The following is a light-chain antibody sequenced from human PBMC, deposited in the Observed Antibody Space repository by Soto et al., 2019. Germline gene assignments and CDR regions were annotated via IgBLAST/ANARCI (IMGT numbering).Light chain of an antibody. CDR1: QSISSW. Sequence: DIQMTQSPSTLSASVGDRVTLTCRASQSISSWLAWFQRKPGKAPKLLIYKASSLESGVPSRFSGSGSGTDFTLTISSLQPDDFATYYCQQYNIYPWTFGQGTKVDIK. V-gene: IGKV1-5*03. CDR2: KAS. CDR3: QQYNIYPWT. J-gene: IGKJ1*01.